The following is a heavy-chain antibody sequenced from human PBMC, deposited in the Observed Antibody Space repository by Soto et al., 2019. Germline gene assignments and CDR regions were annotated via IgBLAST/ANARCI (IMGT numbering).Heavy chain of an antibody. D-gene: IGHD2-15*01. Sequence: QVQLVQSGAEVKKPGASVKVSCKASGYTFSSYAISWVRQAPGQGLEWMGWISAYNGNTKDAQKSQGRVTMTTGTYTSTAYMELRGLRSDDTAVYYCTRYLNLVLVEEGGQGTLVTVSS. CDR2: ISAYNGNT. CDR1: GYTFSSYA. J-gene: IGHJ4*02. CDR3: TRYLNLVLVEE. V-gene: IGHV1-18*04.